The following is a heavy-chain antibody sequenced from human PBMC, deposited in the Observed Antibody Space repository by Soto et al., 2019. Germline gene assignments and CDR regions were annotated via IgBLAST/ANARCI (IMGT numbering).Heavy chain of an antibody. Sequence: SETLSLTCTVSGGSISSGDYYWSWIRQPPGKGLEWIGYIYYSGSTYYNPSLKSRVSISVDTSKNQFSLKLSSVTAADTAVYYCARDSSGYYYQDYWGQGTLVTVSS. CDR2: IYYSGST. D-gene: IGHD3-22*01. V-gene: IGHV4-30-4*01. CDR1: GGSISSGDYY. CDR3: ARDSSGYYYQDY. J-gene: IGHJ4*02.